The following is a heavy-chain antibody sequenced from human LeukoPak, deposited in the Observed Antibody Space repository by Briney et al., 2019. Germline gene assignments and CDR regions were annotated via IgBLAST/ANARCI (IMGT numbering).Heavy chain of an antibody. J-gene: IGHJ3*02. Sequence: GRSLRLSCAASGFTFSSYAMHWVRQAPGKGLEWVAVISYDGSNKYYADSVKGRFTISRDNSKNTLYLQMNSLRAEDTAVYYCARRGPDAFDIWGQGTMVTVSS. CDR3: ARRGPDAFDI. V-gene: IGHV3-30-3*01. CDR2: ISYDGSNK. CDR1: GFTFSSYA.